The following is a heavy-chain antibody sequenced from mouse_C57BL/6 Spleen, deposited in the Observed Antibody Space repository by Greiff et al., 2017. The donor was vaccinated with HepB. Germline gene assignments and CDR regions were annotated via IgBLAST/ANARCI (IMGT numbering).Heavy chain of an antibody. CDR3: GGTGSNAFAY. CDR1: GFTFSDYG. D-gene: IGHD2-5*01. V-gene: IGHV5-17*01. J-gene: IGHJ3*01. CDR2: ISSGSSTI. Sequence: EVQLVESGGGLVKPGGSLKLSCAASGFTFSDYGMHWVRQAPEKGLEWVAYISSGSSTIYYADTVKGRFTISRDNAKNTLFLQMTSLTSEDTAMYYGGGTGSNAFAYWGQGTLVTVSA.